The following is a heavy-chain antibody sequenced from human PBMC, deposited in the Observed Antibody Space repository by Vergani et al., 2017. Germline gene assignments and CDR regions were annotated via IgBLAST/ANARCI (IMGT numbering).Heavy chain of an antibody. CDR3: ATDYVTMIRGPGTFDI. V-gene: IGHV3-15*01. D-gene: IGHD3-10*01. J-gene: IGHJ3*02. CDR1: GFSLSDHW. Sequence: EVQLVESGGGLVQPGGSLRLSCTASGFSLSDHWMSWVRQAPGKGLEWVGRIKSKADGGTIDYAAPVKDRFTISRDDAKNMLYLQMNSLKIEDTAVYYCATDYVTMIRGPGTFDIWGQGTLVTVSS. CDR2: IKSKADGGTI.